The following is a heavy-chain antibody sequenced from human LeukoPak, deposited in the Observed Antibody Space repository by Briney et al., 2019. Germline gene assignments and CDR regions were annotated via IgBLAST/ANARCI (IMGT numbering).Heavy chain of an antibody. D-gene: IGHD4-11*01. V-gene: IGHV4-30-2*01. CDR3: ARDRILTTRVYAFDI. CDR2: IYHSGST. CDR1: GGSISSGGYY. J-gene: IGHJ3*02. Sequence: SQTLSLTCTVSGGSISSGGYYWSWIRQPPGKGLEWIGYIYHSGSTYYNPSLKSRVTISVDRSKNQFSLKLSSVTAADTAVYYCARDRILTTRVYAFDIWGQGTMVTVSS.